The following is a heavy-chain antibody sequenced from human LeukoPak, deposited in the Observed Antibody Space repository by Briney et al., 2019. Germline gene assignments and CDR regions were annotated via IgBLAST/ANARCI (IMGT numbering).Heavy chain of an antibody. CDR3: ARDRYSNEANWFDP. J-gene: IGHJ5*02. D-gene: IGHD4-11*01. CDR1: GYTFTGYY. Sequence: ASVKVSCKASGYTFTGYYMHWVRQAPGQGLEWMGWINSNSGGTNYAQKFQGRVTMTRDTSISTAYMELSRLRSDDTAVYYCARDRYSNEANWFDPWGQGTLVTVSS. V-gene: IGHV1-2*02. CDR2: INSNSGGT.